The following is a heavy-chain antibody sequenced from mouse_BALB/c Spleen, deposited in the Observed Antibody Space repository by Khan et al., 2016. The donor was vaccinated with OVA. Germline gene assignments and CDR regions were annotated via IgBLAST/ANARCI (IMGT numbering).Heavy chain of an antibody. CDR2: IGPGSSNA. CDR3: ASENYYGRSCYAMDY. Sequence: DLVKPGDSVKLSCKASGYTFTSYWINWIKQRPGKGLEWIGRIGPGSSNAYYNDMFKDKATLNVDTSSNKAYIQLNSLSSEDSAVYFCASENYYGRSCYAMDYWGQGTSVTVSA. V-gene: IGHV1S41*01. D-gene: IGHD1-1*01. CDR1: GYTFTSYW. J-gene: IGHJ4*01.